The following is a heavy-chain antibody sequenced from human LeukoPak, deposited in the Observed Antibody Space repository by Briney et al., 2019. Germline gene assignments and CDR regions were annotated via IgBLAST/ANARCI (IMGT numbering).Heavy chain of an antibody. D-gene: IGHD2-2*01. V-gene: IGHV1-69*06. CDR2: IIPIFGTA. CDR1: GGTFSSYA. CDR3: ARYCSSTSCYAWFDP. J-gene: IGHJ5*02. Sequence: ASVKVSCKASGGTFSSYAISWVRQAPGQGLEWVGGIIPIFGTANYAQKFQGRVTITADKSTSTAYMELSSLRSEDTAVYYCARYCSSTSCYAWFDPWGQGTLVTVSS.